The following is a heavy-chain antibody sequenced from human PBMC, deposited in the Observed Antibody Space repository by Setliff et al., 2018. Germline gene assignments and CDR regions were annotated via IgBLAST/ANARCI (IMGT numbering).Heavy chain of an antibody. D-gene: IGHD5-12*01. Sequence: GASVKVSCKASGGTFSSYVISWVREAPGQGLEWMGGIIPMFGTNYAQKFQGRVTITADESTSTAYMELSSRRSEDTAVYYCARGGGYRYYFDYWGQGTLVTVSS. CDR1: GGTFSSYV. J-gene: IGHJ4*02. CDR2: IIPMFGT. CDR3: ARGGGYRYYFDY. V-gene: IGHV1-69*13.